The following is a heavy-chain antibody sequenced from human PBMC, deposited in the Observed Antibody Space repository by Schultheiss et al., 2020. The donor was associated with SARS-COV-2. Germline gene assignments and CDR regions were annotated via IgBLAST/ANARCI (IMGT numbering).Heavy chain of an antibody. CDR1: GFSFSSFD. J-gene: IGHJ6*03. Sequence: GGSLRLSCAASGFSFSSFDMNWVRQAPGKGLEWVSSISSSSSYIYYADSVKGRFTISRDNAKNSLYLQMNSLRAEDTAVYYCARDSGTYSSSWSYYYYYYMDVWGKGTTVTVSS. CDR3: ARDSGTYSSSWSYYYYYYMDV. CDR2: ISSSSSYI. D-gene: IGHD6-13*01. V-gene: IGHV3-21*01.